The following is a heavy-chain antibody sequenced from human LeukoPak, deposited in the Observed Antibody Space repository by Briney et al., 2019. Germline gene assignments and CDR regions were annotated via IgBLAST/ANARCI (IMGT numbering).Heavy chain of an antibody. CDR3: ARDIVGATTADY. D-gene: IGHD1-26*01. CDR1: GYTFTNYG. J-gene: IGHJ4*02. CDR2: INPNSGGT. V-gene: IGHV1-2*02. Sequence: ASVKVSCKASGYTFTNYGISWVRQAPGQGLEWMGWINPNSGGTNYAQKFQGRVTMTRDTSISTAYMELSRLRSDDTAVYYCARDIVGATTADYWGQGTLVTVSS.